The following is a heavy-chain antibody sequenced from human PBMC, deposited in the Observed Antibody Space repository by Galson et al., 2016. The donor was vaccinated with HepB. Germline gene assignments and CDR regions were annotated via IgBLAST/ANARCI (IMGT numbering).Heavy chain of an antibody. CDR1: GFTFSGYT. J-gene: IGHJ6*01. D-gene: IGHD2-2*01. Sequence: SLRLSCAVSGFTFSGYTMNWVRQAPGKGLEWVSSISKSSSNIYYADSVKGRFTISRDNAKKSLYLQMNSLRAEDTAVYHCARDLKVSAATGNYFYYGMDVWGQGTTVTVSS. CDR3: ARDLKVSAATGNYFYYGMDV. CDR2: ISKSSSNI. V-gene: IGHV3-21*04.